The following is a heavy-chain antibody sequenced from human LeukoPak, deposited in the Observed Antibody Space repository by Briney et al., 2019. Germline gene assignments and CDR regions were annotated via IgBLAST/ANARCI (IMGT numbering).Heavy chain of an antibody. CDR3: ARETCSGGSCYLLDY. Sequence: PSETLSLTCTASGGSISSYYWSWIRQPPGKGLEWIGYIYYSGSTNYNPSLKSRITISVDTSKNQISLKLSSVTAADTAVYYCARETCSGGSCYLLDYWGQGTLVTVSS. CDR1: GGSISSYY. J-gene: IGHJ4*02. CDR2: IYYSGST. V-gene: IGHV4-59*01. D-gene: IGHD2-15*01.